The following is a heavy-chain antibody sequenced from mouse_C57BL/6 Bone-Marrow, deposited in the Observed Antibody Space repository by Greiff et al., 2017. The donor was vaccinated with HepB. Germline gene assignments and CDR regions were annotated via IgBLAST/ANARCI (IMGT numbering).Heavy chain of an antibody. D-gene: IGHD1-1*02. Sequence: EVMLLQSGGGLVQPGGSLKLSCAASGIDFSRYWMSWVRRAPGKGLEWIGEINPDSSTINYAPSLKDKFIISRDNAKNTLYLQMSKVRSEDTALYYCAREDLWPPGGFAYWGQGTLVTVSA. CDR2: INPDSSTI. CDR3: AREDLWPPGGFAY. V-gene: IGHV4-1*01. J-gene: IGHJ3*01. CDR1: GIDFSRYW.